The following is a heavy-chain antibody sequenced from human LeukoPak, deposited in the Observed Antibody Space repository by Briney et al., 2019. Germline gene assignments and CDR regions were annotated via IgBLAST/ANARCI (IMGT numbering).Heavy chain of an antibody. CDR1: GYTFTGYY. CDR3: ARDVDTVGNWFDP. CDR2: INPNSGGT. D-gene: IGHD2-8*02. J-gene: IGHJ5*02. V-gene: IGHV1-2*02. Sequence: GASVKVSCKASGYTFTGYYMHWVRQAPGQGLEWMGWINPNSGGTNYAQKLQGRVTMTTDTSTSTAYMELRSLRSDDTAVYYCARDVDTVGNWFDPWGQGTLVTVSS.